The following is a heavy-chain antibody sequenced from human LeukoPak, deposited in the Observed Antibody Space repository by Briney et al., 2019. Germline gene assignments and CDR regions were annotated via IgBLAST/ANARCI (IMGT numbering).Heavy chain of an antibody. J-gene: IGHJ4*02. D-gene: IGHD3-10*01. Sequence: SETLSLTCTVSGGSISSYYWSWIRQPPGKGLEWIGYIYYSGSTNYNPSLKSRVTISVDTSKNQFSLKLSSVTAADTAVYYCARHGYGSGSVWGQGTLVTVSS. CDR2: IYYSGST. CDR3: ARHGYGSGSV. CDR1: GGSISSYY. V-gene: IGHV4-59*08.